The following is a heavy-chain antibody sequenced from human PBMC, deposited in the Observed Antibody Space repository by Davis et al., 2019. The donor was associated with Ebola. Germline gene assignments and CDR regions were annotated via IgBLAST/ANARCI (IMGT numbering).Heavy chain of an antibody. Sequence: GGSLRLSCAASGFTFSSYAMHWVRQAPGKGLEWVAVISYDGSNKYYADSVKGRFTISRDNSKNTLYLQMNSLRAEDTAVYYCARDQSRQQLLNYGMDVWGQGTTVTVSS. V-gene: IGHV3-30-3*01. J-gene: IGHJ6*02. CDR3: ARDQSRQQLLNYGMDV. CDR2: ISYDGSNK. D-gene: IGHD6-13*01. CDR1: GFTFSSYA.